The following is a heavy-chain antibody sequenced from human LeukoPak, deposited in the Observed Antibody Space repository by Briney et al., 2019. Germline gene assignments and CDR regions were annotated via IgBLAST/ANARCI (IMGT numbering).Heavy chain of an antibody. CDR2: ICSNDNNT. Sequence: GGSLRLSCAASGFTFSSYAMNWVRQAPGKGLEWVSAICSNDNNTYYANSVKGRFTISRDNSKNTLYLQVNSLRAEDTAVYYCAKGGKWDVTPFDYWGQGTLVTVSS. D-gene: IGHD1-26*01. CDR3: AKGGKWDVTPFDY. J-gene: IGHJ4*02. V-gene: IGHV3-23*01. CDR1: GFTFSSYA.